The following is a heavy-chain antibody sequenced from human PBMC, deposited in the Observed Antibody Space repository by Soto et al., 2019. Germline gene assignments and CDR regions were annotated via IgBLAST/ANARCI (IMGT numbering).Heavy chain of an antibody. CDR1: GFTFSSYS. CDR2: ISSRSSTI. CDR3: AKAQWELRYYYYGMDV. J-gene: IGHJ6*02. V-gene: IGHV3-48*01. D-gene: IGHD1-26*01. Sequence: GGSLRLSCAASGFTFSSYSMNWVRQAPGRGLEWVSSISSRSSTILYADSVKGRFTISRDNAKNSLYLQMNSLRAEDTAVYYCAKAQWELRYYYYGMDVWGQGTTVTVSS.